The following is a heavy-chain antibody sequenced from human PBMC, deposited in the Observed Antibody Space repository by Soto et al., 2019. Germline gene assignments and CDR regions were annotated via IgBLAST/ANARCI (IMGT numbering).Heavy chain of an antibody. CDR3: VRHQRYSSGWYIDY. Sequence: SETLSLTCTVSGGSINSANYYWGWNRQPPGKGLEWIGNVYYRGTTYYNPSLKGRVTISVDTSKNQFSLKLSSVTAADSAVFFCVRHQRYSSGWYIDYWGQGTPVTVSS. J-gene: IGHJ4*02. D-gene: IGHD6-19*01. V-gene: IGHV4-39*01. CDR1: GGSINSANYY. CDR2: VYYRGTT.